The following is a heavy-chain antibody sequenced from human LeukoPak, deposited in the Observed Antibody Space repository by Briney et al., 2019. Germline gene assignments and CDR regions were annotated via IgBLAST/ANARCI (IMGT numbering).Heavy chain of an antibody. CDR1: GFTFSSYS. Sequence: GGSLRLSCAASGFTFSSYSMNWVRQAPGKGLEWVAVISYDGSNKYYADSVKGRFTISRDNSKNTLYPQMNRLRAEDTAVYYCATALSYSSSSVFDYWGQGTLVTVSS. CDR2: ISYDGSNK. D-gene: IGHD6-6*01. V-gene: IGHV3-30*03. CDR3: ATALSYSSSSVFDY. J-gene: IGHJ4*02.